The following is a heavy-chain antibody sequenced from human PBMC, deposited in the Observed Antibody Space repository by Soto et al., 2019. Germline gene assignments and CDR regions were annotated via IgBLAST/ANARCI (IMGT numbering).Heavy chain of an antibody. CDR1: GGSISSGDYY. D-gene: IGHD6-13*01. CDR3: AREKAAAGNFDY. CDR2: IYYSGST. J-gene: IGHJ4*01. Sequence: SETLSLTCTVSGGSISSGDYYWSWIRQPPGKGLEWIGYIYYSGSTYYNPSLKSRVTISVDTSKNQFSLKLSSVTAADTAVYYCAREKAAAGNFDYWGHGTLVTVSS. V-gene: IGHV4-30-4*01.